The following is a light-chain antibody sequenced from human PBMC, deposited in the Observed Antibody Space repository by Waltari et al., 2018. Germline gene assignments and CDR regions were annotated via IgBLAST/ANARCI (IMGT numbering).Light chain of an antibody. CDR2: YDT. CDR3: QVWDSGSDHKV. V-gene: IGLV3-21*01. Sequence: SYVLTQPPSVSVAPGGTATITCGGHTIGRKSVHWYQQKPGQAPVLVIYYDTDRPSGIPERFSGSNSGNTAALTISRVEVGDEADFFCQVWDSGSDHKVFGGGTKLTVL. CDR1: TIGRKS. J-gene: IGLJ3*02.